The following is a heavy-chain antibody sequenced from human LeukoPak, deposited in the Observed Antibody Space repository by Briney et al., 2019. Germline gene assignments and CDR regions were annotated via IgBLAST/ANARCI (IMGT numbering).Heavy chain of an antibody. V-gene: IGHV4-34*01. CDR2: INDSGGS. CDR3: ARIYSDYIMY. Sequence: SETLSLTCAVYGGSFSGYQWGWIRQSPGKGLEWIGEINDSGGSNYNPALKSRVTISIDPSKNQFSLRLNSVTAADTAVYYCARIYSDYIMYWGQGTLLTVSS. J-gene: IGHJ4*02. CDR1: GGSFSGYQ. D-gene: IGHD4-11*01.